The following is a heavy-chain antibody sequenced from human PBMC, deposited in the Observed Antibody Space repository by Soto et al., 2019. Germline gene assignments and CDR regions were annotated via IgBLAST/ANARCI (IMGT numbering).Heavy chain of an antibody. D-gene: IGHD3-10*02. CDR1: GASLRKSDYY. Sequence: QVQLQESGPGLVKPSQTLSLTCTVSGASLRKSDYYWSWIRQHPGKGLEWIGNIYYSGSTYYNPSLKSRVTISVDTSKNQFSLKVDSVTAADTAVYYCARDQSHVYHGLDVWGQGTTVTVSS. CDR3: ARDQSHVYHGLDV. J-gene: IGHJ6*02. V-gene: IGHV4-31*03. CDR2: IYYSGST.